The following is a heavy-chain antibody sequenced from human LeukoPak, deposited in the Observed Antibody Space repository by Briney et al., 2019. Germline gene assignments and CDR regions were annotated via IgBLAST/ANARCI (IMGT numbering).Heavy chain of an antibody. CDR3: AKGGRTITMIVVSYFDY. D-gene: IGHD3-22*01. Sequence: GGSLRLSCAASGFSFSRSSMSWVRQAPGKGLEWVSAISGSGGSTYYADSVKGRFTISRDNSKNTLYLQMNSLGAEDTAVYYCAKGGRTITMIVVSYFDYWGQGTLVTVSS. J-gene: IGHJ4*02. CDR2: ISGSGGST. V-gene: IGHV3-23*01. CDR1: GFSFSRSS.